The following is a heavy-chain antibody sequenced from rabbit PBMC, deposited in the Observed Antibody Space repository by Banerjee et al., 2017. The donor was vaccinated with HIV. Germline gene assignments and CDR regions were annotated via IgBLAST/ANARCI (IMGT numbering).Heavy chain of an antibody. J-gene: IGHJ4*01. V-gene: IGHV1S45*01. CDR1: GLDFGSSYW. CDR3: ARDLAGVIGWNFKL. Sequence: QQQLEESGGGLVRPGGSLTLTCKASGLDFGSSYWICWVRQAPGKGLEWIACIYTSSGSTYYASWVNGRFSISKTSSTTVTLQMTSLTAADTATYFCARDLAGVIGWNFKLWGPGTLVTVS. CDR2: IYTSSGST. D-gene: IGHD4-1*01.